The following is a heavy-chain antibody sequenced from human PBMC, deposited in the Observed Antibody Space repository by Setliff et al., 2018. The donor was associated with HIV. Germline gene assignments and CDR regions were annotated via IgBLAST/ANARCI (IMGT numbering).Heavy chain of an antibody. J-gene: IGHJ6*02. CDR3: ARDVRDGFEEWFSTLDDGMDV. CDR1: GYTFTSYP. D-gene: IGHD3-3*01. Sequence: GASVKVSCKASGYTFTSYPMHWVRQAPGQGLEWMGIINPSGGDTEYAQKFQDRVTMTTDTSTSTVYMELSRLRSDDTAVYYCARDVRDGFEEWFSTLDDGMDVWGQGTTVTVSS. V-gene: IGHV1-46*01. CDR2: INPSGGDT.